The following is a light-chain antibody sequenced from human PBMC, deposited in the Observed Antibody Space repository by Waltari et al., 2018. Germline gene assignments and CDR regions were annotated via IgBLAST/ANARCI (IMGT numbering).Light chain of an antibody. CDR2: GND. V-gene: IGLV1-44*01. Sequence: QSVLTQPPSASGTPGQTVTIPCSGSSSNIGTNTVNWYQQLPGTAPKVVIYGNDQRPSGVPDRFSGSKSGTSASLAISGFQSEDEADYYCAAWDDTLNGHFVFGTGTKVTVL. CDR3: AAWDDTLNGHFV. J-gene: IGLJ1*01. CDR1: SSNIGTNT.